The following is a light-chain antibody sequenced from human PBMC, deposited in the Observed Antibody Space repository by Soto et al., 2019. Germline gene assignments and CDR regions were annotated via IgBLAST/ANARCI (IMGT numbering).Light chain of an antibody. V-gene: IGKV3-11*01. J-gene: IGKJ3*01. CDR3: QSLFT. CDR2: DVT. CDR1: QSVSNY. Sequence: EIVLTQSRATLSLSPGERATLSCRASQSVSNYLAWYQQKPGQAPRLLIYDVTNRATGIPARFSGSGSGTDFTLTISSLEPEDFAVYYCQSLFTFGPGTKVDIK.